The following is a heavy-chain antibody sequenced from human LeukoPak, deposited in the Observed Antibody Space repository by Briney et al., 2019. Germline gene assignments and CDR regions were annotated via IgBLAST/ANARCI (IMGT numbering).Heavy chain of an antibody. CDR3: SRGRGSDLTQIPRFDF. CDR2: ISDSGGT. D-gene: IGHD2-21*02. Sequence: KPSETLSLTCTVSGGSFSSGGYYWSWIRQHPGKGLEWIGYISDSGGTSYNPSLKSRVTISKDTSKDQFSLKLNSATGADTALYYCSRGRGSDLTQIPRFDFWGRGALVTVSS. V-gene: IGHV4-31*02. CDR1: GGSFSSGGYY. J-gene: IGHJ4*02.